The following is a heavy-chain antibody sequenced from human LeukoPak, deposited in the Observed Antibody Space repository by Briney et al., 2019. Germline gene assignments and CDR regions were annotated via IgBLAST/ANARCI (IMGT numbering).Heavy chain of an antibody. CDR2: IIPILGIA. CDR1: GGTFSSYA. D-gene: IGHD5/OR15-5a*01. V-gene: IGHV1-69*04. CDR3: ARDSLPRGGDC. Sequence: ASVKVSCKASGGTFSSYAISWVRQAPGQGLEWMGRIIPILGIANYAQKFQGRVTITADKSTSTAYMELRSLRSDDTAVYYCARDSLPRGGDCWGQGTLVTVSS. J-gene: IGHJ4*02.